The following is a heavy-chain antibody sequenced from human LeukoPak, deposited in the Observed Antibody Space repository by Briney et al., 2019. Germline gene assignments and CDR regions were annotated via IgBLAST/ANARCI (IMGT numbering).Heavy chain of an antibody. Sequence: GASVNVSCKASGYTFSTYGITWVRQAPGQGLEWMGRISPYNGNTNHAQKLQGRVTMTTDTSTNTAYMELRSLRSGDTAVYYCARVELWFGELSPRAAFDIWGQGTMVTVSS. CDR1: GYTFSTYG. CDR3: ARVELWFGELSPRAAFDI. J-gene: IGHJ3*02. CDR2: ISPYNGNT. V-gene: IGHV1-18*01. D-gene: IGHD3-10*01.